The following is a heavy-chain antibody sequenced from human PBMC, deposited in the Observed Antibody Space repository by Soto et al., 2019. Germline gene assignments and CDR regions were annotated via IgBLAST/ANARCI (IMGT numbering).Heavy chain of an antibody. D-gene: IGHD6-13*01. V-gene: IGHV4-59*08. Sequence: SETLSLTCAVSGGSINCYYWSSIRQSSEKGLEWIGYIYYSGSTTYNPSIKSRVTISVDTSKNQFSLKLSSVTAADTAVYYCARHLDYSSSWYIGGFGPWGQGTLVTVSS. CDR2: IYYSGST. J-gene: IGHJ5*02. CDR1: GGSINCYY. CDR3: ARHLDYSSSWYIGGFGP.